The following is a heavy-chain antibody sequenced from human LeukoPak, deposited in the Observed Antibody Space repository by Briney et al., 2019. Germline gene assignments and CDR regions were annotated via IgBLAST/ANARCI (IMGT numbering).Heavy chain of an antibody. V-gene: IGHV3-15*01. CDR3: TTGVDIVGATFDY. D-gene: IGHD1-26*01. CDR1: GFTFSNAW. Sequence: GGSLGLSCAASGFTFSNAWMSWVRQAPGKGLEWVGRIKSKTDGGTTDYAAPVKGRFTISRDDSKNTLYLQMNSLKTEDTAVYYCTTGVDIVGATFDYWGQGTLVTVSS. CDR2: IKSKTDGGTT. J-gene: IGHJ4*02.